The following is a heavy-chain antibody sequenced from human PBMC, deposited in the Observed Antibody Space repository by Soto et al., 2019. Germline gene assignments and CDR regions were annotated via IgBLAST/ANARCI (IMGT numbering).Heavy chain of an antibody. V-gene: IGHV1-69*06. J-gene: IGHJ4*02. D-gene: IGHD5-12*01. Sequence: SVKVSCKASGGTFSSYAISWVRQAPGQGLEWMGGIIPIFGTANYAQRFQGRVTITADKSTSTAYMELSSLRSEDTAVYYCASGTVEMATYDYWGQGTLVTVSS. CDR1: GGTFSSYA. CDR3: ASGTVEMATYDY. CDR2: IIPIFGTA.